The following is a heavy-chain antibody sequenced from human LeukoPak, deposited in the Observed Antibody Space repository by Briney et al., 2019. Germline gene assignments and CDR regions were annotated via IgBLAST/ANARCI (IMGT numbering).Heavy chain of an antibody. J-gene: IGHJ5*02. Sequence: GGSLRLSCAASGFTFSSYEMNWVRQAPGKGLEWVSYISSSGSTIYYADSVKGRFTISRDNAKNSLYLQMNSLRAEDTAVYYCARDQGGTGWFDPWGQGTLVTVSS. D-gene: IGHD1-1*01. V-gene: IGHV3-48*03. CDR2: ISSSGSTI. CDR3: ARDQGGTGWFDP. CDR1: GFTFSSYE.